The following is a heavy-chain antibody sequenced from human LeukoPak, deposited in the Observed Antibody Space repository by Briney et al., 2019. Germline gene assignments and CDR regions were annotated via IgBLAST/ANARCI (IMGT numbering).Heavy chain of an antibody. CDR2: INHSGST. CDR1: GGSFSGSY. CDR3: ARGEGSGYLATDAFDI. V-gene: IGHV4-34*01. Sequence: SETLSLTCAVYGGSFSGSYWSGIRQPPGKGLEWIGEINHSGSTNYNPSLKSRVTMSVDTSKNQFSLKLSSVTAADTAVYYCARGEGSGYLATDAFDIWGQGTMVTVSS. D-gene: IGHD3-22*01. J-gene: IGHJ3*02.